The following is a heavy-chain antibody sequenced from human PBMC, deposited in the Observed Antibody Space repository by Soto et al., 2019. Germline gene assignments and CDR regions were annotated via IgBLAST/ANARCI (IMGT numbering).Heavy chain of an antibody. J-gene: IGHJ5*02. D-gene: IGHD6-13*01. CDR2: IYYSGST. CDR1: GGSISSGGYY. CDR3: ARVLYSSSWTNWFDP. Sequence: QVQLQESGPGLVKPSQTLSLTCTVSGGSISSGGYYWSWIRQHPGKGLEWIGYIYYSGSTYYNPSLKSRVTISVETSKNQFSLKLSSVTAADTAVYYCARVLYSSSWTNWFDPWGQGTLVTVSS. V-gene: IGHV4-31*03.